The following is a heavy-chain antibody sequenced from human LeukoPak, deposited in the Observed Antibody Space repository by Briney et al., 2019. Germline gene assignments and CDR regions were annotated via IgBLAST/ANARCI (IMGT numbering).Heavy chain of an antibody. CDR3: AKDGPDYGDYGT. D-gene: IGHD4-17*01. V-gene: IGHV3-23*01. Sequence: GGSLRLSCAGSGFAFSTYAMTWVRQAPGKGLEWMSDINSSGGRTNYADSVKGRFTISRDNSKNTLYLQMNSLRAEDTAVYYCAKDGPDYGDYGTWGQGTLVTVSS. J-gene: IGHJ5*02. CDR1: GFAFSTYA. CDR2: INSSGGRT.